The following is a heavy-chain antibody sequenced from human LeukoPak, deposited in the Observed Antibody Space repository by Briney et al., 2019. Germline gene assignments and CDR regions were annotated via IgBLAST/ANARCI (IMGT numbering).Heavy chain of an antibody. CDR2: IYYSGST. Sequence: PSETLSLTCTVSGGSISNSNYYWGWIRQPPGRGLEWIGSIYYSGSTYYNPSLKSRGTISVDTSKNQFSLKLRSVTAADTAVYYCARLYYYGSGSYYSFDYWGQGTLVTVSS. J-gene: IGHJ4*02. D-gene: IGHD3-10*01. CDR1: GGSISNSNYY. CDR3: ARLYYYGSGSYYSFDY. V-gene: IGHV4-39*01.